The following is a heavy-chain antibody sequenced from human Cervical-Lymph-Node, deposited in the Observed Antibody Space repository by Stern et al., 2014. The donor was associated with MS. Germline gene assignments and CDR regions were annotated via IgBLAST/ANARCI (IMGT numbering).Heavy chain of an antibody. D-gene: IGHD1-26*01. CDR3: ARVTGRGTRQNWFDS. CDR1: GGSVSSKY. J-gene: IGHJ5*01. CDR2: IYSVWST. V-gene: IGHV4-59*02. Sequence: VQLLESGPGLVKPSETVSLTCAVSGGSVSSKYWNWIRQPPGKGLEWIGYIYSVWSTNYNPSLKSRVVISLDTSTTQFSLSLTSVTAADTAVYYWARVTGRGTRQNWFDSWGQGTLVTVSS.